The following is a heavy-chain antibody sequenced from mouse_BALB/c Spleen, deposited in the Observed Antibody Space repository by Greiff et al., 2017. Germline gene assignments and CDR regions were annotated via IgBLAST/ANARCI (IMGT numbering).Heavy chain of an antibody. CDR3: ARSEDYDEDWYFDV. J-gene: IGHJ1*01. CDR1: GYSITSDYA. D-gene: IGHD2-4*01. Sequence: EVKLQESGPGLVKPSQSLSLTCTVTGYSITSDYAWNWIRQFPGNKLEWMGYISYSGSTSYNPSLKSRISITRDTSKNQFILQLNSVTTEDTATYYCARSEDYDEDWYFDVWGAGTTVTVSS. V-gene: IGHV3-2*02. CDR2: ISYSGST.